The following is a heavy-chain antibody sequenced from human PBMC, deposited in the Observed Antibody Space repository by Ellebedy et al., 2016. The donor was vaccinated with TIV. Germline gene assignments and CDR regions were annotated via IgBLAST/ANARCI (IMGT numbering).Heavy chain of an antibody. CDR1: GFSFEDYA. CDR2: IDGDGNNI. D-gene: IGHD6-13*01. Sequence: PGGSLRLSCAASGFSFEDYAMYWVRQVPGNGLEWVSVIDGDGNNIYYAETVKGRFTISRDNRRNTLYLQMSSLITEDTALYYCAKDILSGSWLRETYSYYGLDVWGLGTTVTVSS. J-gene: IGHJ6*02. CDR3: AKDILSGSWLRETYSYYGLDV. V-gene: IGHV3-43*02.